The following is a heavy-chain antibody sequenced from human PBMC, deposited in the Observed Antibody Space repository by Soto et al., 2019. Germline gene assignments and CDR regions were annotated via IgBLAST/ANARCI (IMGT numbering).Heavy chain of an antibody. CDR1: GGSFSGYY. V-gene: IGHV4-34*01. CDR2: INHSGST. Sequence: KPSETLSLTCAVYGGSFSGYYWSWIRQPPRKGLEWIGEINHSGSTNYNPSLKSRVTISVDTSKNQFSLKLTSVTAADTAVYYCARVGYSSSWYRRGAFDIWGQGTMVTVSS. CDR3: ARVGYSSSWYRRGAFDI. D-gene: IGHD6-13*01. J-gene: IGHJ3*02.